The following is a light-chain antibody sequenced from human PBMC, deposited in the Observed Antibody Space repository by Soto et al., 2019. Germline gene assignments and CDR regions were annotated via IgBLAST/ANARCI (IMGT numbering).Light chain of an antibody. V-gene: IGLV2-23*03. Sequence: QAVVTQPASVSGSPGQSITISCTGTSSDVGSYNLVSWYQQHPGKAPKLMIYEGSKRPSGVSNRFSGSKSGNTASLTISGLQAEDEADYYRCSYAGSSTFVFGGGTKLTVL. J-gene: IGLJ2*01. CDR3: CSYAGSSTFV. CDR2: EGS. CDR1: SSDVGSYNL.